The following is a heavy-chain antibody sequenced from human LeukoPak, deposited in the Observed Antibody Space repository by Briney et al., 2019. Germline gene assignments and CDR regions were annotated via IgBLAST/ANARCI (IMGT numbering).Heavy chain of an antibody. CDR3: ASGSHYDFWSGYYTAFDY. D-gene: IGHD3-3*01. CDR1: GFTFSEYY. V-gene: IGHV3-11*04. CDR2: IIRSGSTI. Sequence: GGSLRLSCAASGFTFSEYYMGLIRPGPGKGVGGGLYIIRSGSTIYYADSVKGRFTISRDNAKNSLYLQMNSLRAEDTAVYYCASGSHYDFWSGYYTAFDYWGQGTLVTVSS. J-gene: IGHJ4*02.